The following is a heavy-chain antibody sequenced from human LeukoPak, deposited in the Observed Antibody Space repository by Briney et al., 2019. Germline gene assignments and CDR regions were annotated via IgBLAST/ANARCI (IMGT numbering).Heavy chain of an antibody. CDR3: ARVNRRVFGVDPLPDDY. V-gene: IGHV1-46*01. J-gene: IGHJ4*02. CDR2: INPSGGST. CDR1: GYTFTSYY. Sequence: GASVKVSCKASGYTFTSYYMHWVRQALGQGLEWLGIINPSGGSTSYAQKFQGRVTMTRDTSTSTVYMELSSLRSEDTAVYYCARVNRRVFGVDPLPDDYWGQGTLVTVSS. D-gene: IGHD3-3*01.